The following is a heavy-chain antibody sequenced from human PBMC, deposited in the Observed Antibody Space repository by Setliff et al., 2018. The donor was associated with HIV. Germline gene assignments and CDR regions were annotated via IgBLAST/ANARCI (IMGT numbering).Heavy chain of an antibody. J-gene: IGHJ4*02. CDR2: IYHTGST. CDR1: GGSISSSSYC. V-gene: IGHV4-39*07. CDR3: ARGPAPRSGTNYGGNYPLDS. Sequence: SETLSLTCTVSGGSISSSSYCWGWVRQPPGKGLEWLGSIYHTGSTYYNPSLESRVTISIDTSKHQFSLKLSSVTAADTAVYFCARGPAPRSGTNYGGNYPLDSWGQGTLVTVSS. D-gene: IGHD4-17*01.